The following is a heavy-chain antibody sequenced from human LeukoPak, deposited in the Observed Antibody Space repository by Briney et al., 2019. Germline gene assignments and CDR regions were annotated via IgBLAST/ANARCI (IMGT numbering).Heavy chain of an antibody. J-gene: IGHJ4*02. CDR2: IYYSGST. CDR3: ARDRGIHSSGYYYY. CDR1: GGSTSSSSYY. Sequence: PSETLSLTCTVSGGSTSSSSYYWGWIRQPPGKGREWIVSIYYSGSTYDNPSLKSRVTISVDTSKNQFSLKLSSVTAADTAVYYCARDRGIHSSGYYYYWGQGTLVTVSS. V-gene: IGHV4-39*07. D-gene: IGHD3-22*01.